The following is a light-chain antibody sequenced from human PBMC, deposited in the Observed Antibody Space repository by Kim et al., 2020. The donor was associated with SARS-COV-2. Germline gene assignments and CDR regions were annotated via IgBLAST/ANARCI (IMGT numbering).Light chain of an antibody. CDR3: QQYIRFPYT. V-gene: IGKV1-5*03. CDR2: QAS. J-gene: IGKJ2*01. CDR1: QFVNTF. Sequence: SASVGDRVTITCRASQFVNTFLAWYQHKPGKAPNLLIYQASSLHIGVPSRFSCSGSGTEFTLTISSLQPDDVATYYCQQYIRFPYTFGQGTKLEI.